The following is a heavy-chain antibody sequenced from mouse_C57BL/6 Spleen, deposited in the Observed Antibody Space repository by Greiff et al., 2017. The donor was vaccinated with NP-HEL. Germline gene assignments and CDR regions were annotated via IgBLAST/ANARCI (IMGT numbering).Heavy chain of an antibody. Sequence: EVKLVESEGGLVQPGSSMKLSCTASGFTFSDYYMAWVRQVPEKGLEWVANINYDGSSTYYLDSLKSRFIISRDNAKNILYLQMSSLKSEDTATYYCAREDDWFFDYWGQGTTLTVSS. J-gene: IGHJ2*01. CDR3: AREDDWFFDY. D-gene: IGHD2-12*01. CDR2: INYDGSST. V-gene: IGHV5-16*01. CDR1: GFTFSDYY.